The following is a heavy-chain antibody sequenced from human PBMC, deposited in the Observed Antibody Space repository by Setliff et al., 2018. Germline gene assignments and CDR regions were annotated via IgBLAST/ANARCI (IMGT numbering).Heavy chain of an antibody. J-gene: IGHJ6*03. CDR2: LYHGGTT. Sequence: SETLSLTCAVSSLSVSSGYFWGWIRQPPGKGLEWIGCLYHGGTTHYNPSLKSRVTISVDTSKNQFSLKLSSVTAADTAVYYCAREIGYYYYYYMDVWGKGTTVTVYS. CDR1: SLSVSSGYF. V-gene: IGHV4-38-2*02. CDR3: AREIGYYYYYYMDV.